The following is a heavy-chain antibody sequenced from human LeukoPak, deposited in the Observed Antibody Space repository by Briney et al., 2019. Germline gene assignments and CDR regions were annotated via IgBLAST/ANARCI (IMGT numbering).Heavy chain of an antibody. CDR2: INSDGSST. CDR3: ARAGVRISCSGGSCYSGYYYYYMDV. D-gene: IGHD2-15*01. V-gene: IGHV3-74*01. J-gene: IGHJ6*03. CDR1: GFTFSSYW. Sequence: SGGSLRLSCAASGFTFSSYWMHWVRQAPGKGLVWVSRINSDGSSTSYADSVKGRFTISRDNAKNTLYLQMNSLRAEDTAVYYCARAGVRISCSGGSCYSGYYYYYMDVWGKGTTVTVSS.